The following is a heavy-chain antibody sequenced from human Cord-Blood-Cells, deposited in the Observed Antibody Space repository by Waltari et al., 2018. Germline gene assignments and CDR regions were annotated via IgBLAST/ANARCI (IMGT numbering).Heavy chain of an antibody. CDR1: GGTFSSHA. D-gene: IGHD5-18*01. CDR2: IIPIFGTA. Sequence: QVQLVQSGAEVKKPGSSVKVSCKASGGTFSSHAISWVRQAPGQGLEWMGGIIPIFGTANYAQKFQGRVTITADESTSTAYMELSSLRSEDTAVYYCASGYSYGYSDYYYGMDVWGQGTTVTVSS. J-gene: IGHJ6*02. CDR3: ASGYSYGYSDYYYGMDV. V-gene: IGHV1-69*12.